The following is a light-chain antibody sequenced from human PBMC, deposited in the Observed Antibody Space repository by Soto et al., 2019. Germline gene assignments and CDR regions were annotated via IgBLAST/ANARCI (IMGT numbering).Light chain of an antibody. J-gene: IGLJ1*01. Sequence: QSVLPQPASLSGSPGQSITISCTGASSDVGAYDYVSWYQQHPGKAPKLMIFDVSNRPSGVSNRFSGSKSGNTASLTISGLQAEDEADYYCSSYTSTSTGVFGTGTKVTVL. CDR3: SSYTSTSTGV. CDR2: DVS. CDR1: SSDVGAYDY. V-gene: IGLV2-14*01.